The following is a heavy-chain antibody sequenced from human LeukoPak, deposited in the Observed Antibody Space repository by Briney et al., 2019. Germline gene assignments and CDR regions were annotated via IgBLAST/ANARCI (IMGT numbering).Heavy chain of an antibody. J-gene: IGHJ4*02. CDR2: ISGGSGSI. CDR1: GFTFSSYA. V-gene: IGHV3-23*01. CDR3: AKVGGAGSHYIIDY. Sequence: GGSLRLSCAASGFTFSSYAMGWVRQAPGSGLEWVSVISGGSGSIYYADSVKGRFTISRDNSKNTLYLQMNSLRAEDTAVHYCAKVGGAGSHYIIDYWGQGILVTVSS. D-gene: IGHD1-26*01.